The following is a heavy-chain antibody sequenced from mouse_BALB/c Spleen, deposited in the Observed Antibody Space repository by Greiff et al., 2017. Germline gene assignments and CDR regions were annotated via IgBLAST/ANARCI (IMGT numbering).Heavy chain of an antibody. D-gene: IGHD2-14*01. J-gene: IGHJ1*01. V-gene: IGHV2-9*02. CDR1: GFSLTSYG. CDR2: IWAGGST. CDR3: ARDTPPYRRYFDV. Sequence: VHLVESGPGLVAPSQSLSITCTVSGFSLTSYGVHWVRQPPGKGLEWLGVIWAGGSTNYNSALMSRLSISKDNSKSQVFLKMNSLQTDDTAMYYCARDTPPYRRYFDVWGAGTTVTVSS.